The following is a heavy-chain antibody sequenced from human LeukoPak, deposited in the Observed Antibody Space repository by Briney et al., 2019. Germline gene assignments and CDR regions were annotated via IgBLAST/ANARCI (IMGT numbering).Heavy chain of an antibody. CDR3: VKGGDELTYYFDY. CDR2: ISSNGGST. Sequence: PGGSLRLSCSASGFTFSSYGMHWVRQAPGKGLEYVSAISSNGGSTYYADSVKGRFTISRDNSKNTLYLQMSSLRAEDTAVYYCVKGGDELTYYFDYWGQGTLVTVSS. CDR1: GFTFSSYG. D-gene: IGHD3-10*01. V-gene: IGHV3-64D*06. J-gene: IGHJ4*02.